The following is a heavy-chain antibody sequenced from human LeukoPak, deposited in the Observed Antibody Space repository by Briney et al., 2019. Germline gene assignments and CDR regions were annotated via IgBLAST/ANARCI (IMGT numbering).Heavy chain of an antibody. V-gene: IGHV1-69*01. D-gene: IGHD3-22*01. CDR3: ARGSYYDSSGYYPGRYYYYYGMDV. CDR1: GGTFSSYA. J-gene: IGHJ6*02. CDR2: IIPIFGTA. Sequence: VASVKVSCKASGGTFSSYAISWVRQAPEQGLEWMGGIIPIFGTANYAQKFQGRVTITADESTSTAYMELSSLRSEDTAVYYCARGSYYDSSGYYPGRYYYYYGMDVWGQGTTVTVSS.